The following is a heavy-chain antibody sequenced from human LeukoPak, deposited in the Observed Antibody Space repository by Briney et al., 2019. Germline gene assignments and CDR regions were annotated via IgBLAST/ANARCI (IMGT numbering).Heavy chain of an antibody. CDR1: GFTFSSYS. CDR2: ISSSSSSI. V-gene: IGHV3-21*01. Sequence: PGGSLRLSCAASGFTFSSYSMNWVRQAPGKGLEGVSSISSSSSSIYYAGSVKGRFTISRDNAKNSMYLQMNSLRAEDTAVYYCARDSSGWYEVFDYWGQGTLVTVSS. J-gene: IGHJ4*02. D-gene: IGHD6-19*01. CDR3: ARDSSGWYEVFDY.